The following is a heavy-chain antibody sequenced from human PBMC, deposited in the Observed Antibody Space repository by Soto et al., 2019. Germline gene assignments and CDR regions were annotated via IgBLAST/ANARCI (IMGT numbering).Heavy chain of an antibody. V-gene: IGHV3-74*01. J-gene: IGHJ4*02. CDR2: IYRDGSTT. Sequence: EVQLVESGGGLVQPGGSLRLSCAASVFTLSNYWMHWVRQVPGKGLVWVSVIYRDGSTTRYADSVKGRFTISRDNGKNTLYLQMNSLRAEDTAVYYCTRDLGGESDYWGQGTLVTVST. CDR1: VFTLSNYW. D-gene: IGHD3-16*01. CDR3: TRDLGGESDY.